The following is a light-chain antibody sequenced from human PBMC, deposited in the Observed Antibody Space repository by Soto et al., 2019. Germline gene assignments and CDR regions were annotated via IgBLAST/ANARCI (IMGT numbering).Light chain of an antibody. CDR1: SGHSSYI. V-gene: IGLV4-60*02. J-gene: IGLJ3*02. CDR2: LEGSGSY. Sequence: QAVVTQSSSASASLGSSVKLTCTLSSGHSSYIIAWHQQQPGKAPRYLMKLEGSGSYNKGSGVPDRFSGSSSGADRYLTISNLQFEDEADYHCETWDSNTWVFGGGTKVTVL. CDR3: ETWDSNTWV.